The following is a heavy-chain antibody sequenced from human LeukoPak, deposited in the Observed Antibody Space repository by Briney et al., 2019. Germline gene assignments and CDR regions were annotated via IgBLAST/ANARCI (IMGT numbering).Heavy chain of an antibody. J-gene: IGHJ3*01. D-gene: IGHD2-15*01. V-gene: IGHV3-23*03. Sequence: GGSLRLSCGASRFIFSNYAMTWVRQAPGKGLEWVSSIEGGGSGTYYADSVRGRFIVSRDNSKNILFLQMNRLRAEDAAVYYCAKDSVSQNGIFDPFDVWGLGTLVTVSS. CDR1: RFIFSNYA. CDR2: IEGGGSGT. CDR3: AKDSVSQNGIFDPFDV.